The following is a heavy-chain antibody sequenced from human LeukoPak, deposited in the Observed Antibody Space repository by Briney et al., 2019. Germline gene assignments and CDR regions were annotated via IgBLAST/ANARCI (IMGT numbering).Heavy chain of an antibody. CDR3: ARGAFDYIISSGEWMGDY. V-gene: IGHV3-23*01. D-gene: IGHD6-6*01. CDR2: ISGSGGST. CDR1: GFTFSSYA. J-gene: IGHJ4*02. Sequence: GGSLRLSCAASGFTFSSYAMSWVRQAPGKGLEWVSAISGSGGSTHYADSVKGRFTISRDNAKNSLYLQMNNLRAEDTAVYYCARGAFDYIISSGEWMGDYWGQGTLVTVSS.